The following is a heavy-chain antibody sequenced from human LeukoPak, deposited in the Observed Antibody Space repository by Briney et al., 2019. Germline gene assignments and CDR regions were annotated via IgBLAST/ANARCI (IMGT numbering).Heavy chain of an antibody. CDR1: GFTFDGHV. J-gene: IGHJ4*02. CDR3: AKKSGAAANFDY. CDR2: ISEAGGTT. V-gene: IGHV3-43*02. Sequence: GGSLRLSCAASGFTFDGHVMHWVRQAPGKGLEWVSLISEAGGTTYYADSVKGRFTISRDKSKNFLFLQMNSLRTEDTALYYCAKKSGAAANFDYWGQGTLVVVSS. D-gene: IGHD6-13*01.